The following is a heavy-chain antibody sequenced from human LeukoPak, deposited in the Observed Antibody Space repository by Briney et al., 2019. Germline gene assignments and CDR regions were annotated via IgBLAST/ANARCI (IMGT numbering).Heavy chain of an antibody. V-gene: IGHV4-59*08. Sequence: SETLSLTCTVSGGSISTYYWSWIRQPPGKGLEWIGYIYYSGNTDINPSLKSRITISVDTSKNQFSLKLSSVTAADTAVYYCARHQRGYPPLNWFDPWGQGTLVTVSS. CDR3: ARHQRGYPPLNWFDP. CDR1: GGSISTYY. D-gene: IGHD3-22*01. CDR2: IYYSGNT. J-gene: IGHJ5*02.